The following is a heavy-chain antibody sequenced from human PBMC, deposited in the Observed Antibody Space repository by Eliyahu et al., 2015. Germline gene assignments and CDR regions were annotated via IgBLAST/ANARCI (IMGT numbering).Heavy chain of an antibody. CDR1: RYNFNNYW. J-gene: IGHJ4*02. D-gene: IGHD2-8*01. CDR3: AGWGLMVYGPFDY. Sequence: EVQLVQSGAEVKKPGESLKISCTGSRYNFNNYWIAWVRQMPGKGLXWMGIVYPGDSDTKYSPSFQGRVTISVDRSINTAYLQWNSLKASDSAMYYCAGWGLMVYGPFDYWGQGTLVTVSS. V-gene: IGHV5-51*01. CDR2: VYPGDSDT.